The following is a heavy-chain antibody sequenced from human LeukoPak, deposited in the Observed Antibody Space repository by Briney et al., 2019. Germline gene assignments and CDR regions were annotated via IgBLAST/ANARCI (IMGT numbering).Heavy chain of an antibody. Sequence: SVKVSCKASGGTFSSYAISWVRQAPGQGLEWMGGIIPIFGTANYAQKFQGRVTITTDESKSTAYMELSSLRSEDTGVYYCAGGGRSRGQLWSRPLWDWGQGTLVTVSS. CDR2: IIPIFGTA. CDR3: AGGGRSRGQLWSRPLWD. V-gene: IGHV1-69*05. CDR1: GGTFSSYA. J-gene: IGHJ4*02. D-gene: IGHD5-18*01.